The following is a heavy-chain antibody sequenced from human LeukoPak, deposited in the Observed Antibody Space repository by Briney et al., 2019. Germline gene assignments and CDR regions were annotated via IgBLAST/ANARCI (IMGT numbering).Heavy chain of an antibody. CDR2: INPNSGGT. J-gene: IGHJ4*02. CDR1: GYTFTGYY. D-gene: IGHD3-3*01. CDR3: ARTYYDFWSGYYSSGDNDY. Sequence: ASVKVSCKASGYTFTGYYMHWVRQAPGQGLEWMGWINPNSGGTNYAQKFRGRVTMTRDTSISTAYMELSRLISDDTAVYYCARTYYDFWSGYYSSGDNDYWGQGTLVTVSS. V-gene: IGHV1-2*02.